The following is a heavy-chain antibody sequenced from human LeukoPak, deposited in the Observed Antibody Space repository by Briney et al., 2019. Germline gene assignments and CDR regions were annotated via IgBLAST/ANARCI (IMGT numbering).Heavy chain of an antibody. V-gene: IGHV1-18*01. J-gene: IGHJ4*02. CDR2: ISAYNGNT. CDR3: ARDSACSSTSCYGPGDY. D-gene: IGHD2-2*01. CDR1: GYTFTSYG. Sequence: ASVKVSCKASGYTFTSYGISWVRQAPGQGLEWMGWISAYNGNTNYAQKLQGRVTMTTDTSTSTAYMELRRLRSDDTAVYYCARDSACSSTSCYGPGDYWGQGTLVTVSS.